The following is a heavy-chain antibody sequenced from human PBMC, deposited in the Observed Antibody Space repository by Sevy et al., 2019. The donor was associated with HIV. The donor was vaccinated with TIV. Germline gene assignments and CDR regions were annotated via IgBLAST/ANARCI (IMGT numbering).Heavy chain of an antibody. CDR1: GYTFTGYY. V-gene: IGHV1-2*02. J-gene: IGHJ4*02. Sequence: ASVKASCKASGYTFTGYYMHWVRQAPGQGLEWMGWINPNSGGTNYAQKFQGRVTMTRDTSISTAYMELSRLRSDDTAVYYCAIDGYCSSTSCYNRFDYWGQGTLVTVSS. D-gene: IGHD2-2*02. CDR3: AIDGYCSSTSCYNRFDY. CDR2: INPNSGGT.